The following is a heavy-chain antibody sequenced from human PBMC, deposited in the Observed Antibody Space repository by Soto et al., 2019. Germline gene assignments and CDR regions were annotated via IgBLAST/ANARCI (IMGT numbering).Heavy chain of an antibody. Sequence: GGSLRLSCGASGFTFSVYAMTWVRQAPGKGLEWVSAISGNGGSTYYADSVKGRFTISRDNSKSTLHLQMSSLRVEDTAVYYCAKDRTFGPPLVRFDSWGREPWSPLL. J-gene: IGHJ4*02. CDR3: AKDRTFGPPLVRFDS. CDR1: GFTFSVYA. D-gene: IGHD6-6*01. CDR2: ISGNGGST. V-gene: IGHV3-23*01.